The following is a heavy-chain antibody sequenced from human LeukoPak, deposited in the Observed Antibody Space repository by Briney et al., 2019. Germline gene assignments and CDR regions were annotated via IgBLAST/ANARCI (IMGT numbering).Heavy chain of an antibody. Sequence: SETLSLTCAVYGGXFSGYYCSWIRQAPGKGLEWIGEINHSGSTNYNPSLKSRVTISVDTSKNQFSLKLSSVTAADTAIYYCARARITMVRGVIIIRGGHFDSWGQGTLVTVSS. CDR3: ARARITMVRGVIIIRGGHFDS. CDR1: GGXFSGYY. J-gene: IGHJ4*02. V-gene: IGHV4-34*01. CDR2: INHSGST. D-gene: IGHD3-10*01.